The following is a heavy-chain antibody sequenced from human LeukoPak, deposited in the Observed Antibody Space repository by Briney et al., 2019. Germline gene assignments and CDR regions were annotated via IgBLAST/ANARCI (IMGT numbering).Heavy chain of an antibody. Sequence: PGGSLRLSCAASGFSFGSYTLNWVRQAPGKGLQYVSIISDNGYGRYYANSEKGRFTISRDNSNNTLYLQMDSLRPEDTGVYYCLRGGRLPDYWGQGTLVTVSS. J-gene: IGHJ4*02. CDR2: ISDNGYGR. D-gene: IGHD2-21*02. V-gene: IGHV3-64*01. CDR1: GFSFGSYT. CDR3: LRGGRLPDY.